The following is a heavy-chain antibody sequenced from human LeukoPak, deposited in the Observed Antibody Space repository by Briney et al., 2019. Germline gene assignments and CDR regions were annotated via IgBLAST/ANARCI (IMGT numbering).Heavy chain of an antibody. CDR3: AKENDFVY. J-gene: IGHJ4*02. CDR2: ISYDGTNK. V-gene: IGHV3-30*18. Sequence: GGSLRLSCAASGFTVSSNCMIWVRQAPGKGLEWVAVISYDGTNKYYADSVKGRFTISRDNSKSTLYLQMNSLRAEDTAVYYCAKENDFVYWGQGTLVTVSS. D-gene: IGHD3-3*01. CDR1: GFTVSSNC.